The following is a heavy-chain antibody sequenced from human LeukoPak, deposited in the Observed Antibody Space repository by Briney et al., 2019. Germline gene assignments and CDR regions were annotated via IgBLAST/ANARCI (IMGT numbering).Heavy chain of an antibody. CDR1: GVSISSYY. CDR2: IYYSGST. V-gene: IGHV4-59*01. D-gene: IGHD3-3*01. CDR3: ARENYDFWSGPKNWFDT. Sequence: SETLSLTCTVSGVSISSYYWSWIRQPPGKGLEWIGYIYYSGSTNYNPSLKSRVTISVDTSKNQFSLKLSSVTAADTAVYYCARENYDFWSGPKNWFDTWGQGTLVTVSS. J-gene: IGHJ5*02.